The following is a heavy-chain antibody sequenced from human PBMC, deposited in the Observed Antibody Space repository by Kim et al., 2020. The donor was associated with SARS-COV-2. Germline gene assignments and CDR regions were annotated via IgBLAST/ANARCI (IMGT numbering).Heavy chain of an antibody. J-gene: IGHJ3*02. V-gene: IGHV5-51*01. CDR3: ARMSCSGALACAFDI. Sequence: GESLKISCKGSGYSFTSYWIGWVRQMPGKGLEWMGIIYPGDCDTRYSPSFQGQVTLSADKSINTAYLQWSSLKASDAAKYYCARMSCSGALACAFDIWGQGTMVTVSS. D-gene: IGHD2-15*01. CDR1: GYSFTSYW. CDR2: IYPGDCDT.